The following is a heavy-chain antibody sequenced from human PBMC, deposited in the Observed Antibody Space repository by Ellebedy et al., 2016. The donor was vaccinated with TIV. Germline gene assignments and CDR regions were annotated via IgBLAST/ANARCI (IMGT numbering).Heavy chain of an antibody. CDR2: INPSGGNA. CDR1: GYTFTTYY. J-gene: IGHJ4*02. D-gene: IGHD5-24*01. CDR3: ARSVDGYNYGFDY. Sequence: AASVKVSCKASGYTFTTYYLHWVRQAPGQGLEWMGLINPSGGNANYAQKFQGRVTITADESTSTAYMELSSLRSEDTAVYYCARSVDGYNYGFDYWGQGTLVTVSS. V-gene: IGHV1-46*01.